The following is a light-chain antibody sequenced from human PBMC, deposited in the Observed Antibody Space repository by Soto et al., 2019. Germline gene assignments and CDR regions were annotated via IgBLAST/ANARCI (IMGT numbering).Light chain of an antibody. CDR3: SSYTNSSTL. J-gene: IGLJ1*01. CDR2: EVS. V-gene: IGLV2-14*01. CDR1: SSDVGSYNY. Sequence: QSALTQPASVSGSPGQSITISCTGTSSDVGSYNYVSWYQQHPGKAPKLMIYEVSDRPSGISSRFSGSKSGNTASLTISGLQTDDEADYYYSSYTNSSTLFGTGTKVTVL.